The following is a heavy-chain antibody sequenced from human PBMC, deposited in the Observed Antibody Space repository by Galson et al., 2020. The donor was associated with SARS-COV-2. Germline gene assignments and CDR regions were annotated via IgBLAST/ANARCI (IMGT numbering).Heavy chain of an antibody. V-gene: IGHV1-46*03. D-gene: IGHD3-22*01. J-gene: IGHJ6*02. CDR3: AREYYYDSSEDYYGIDV. Sequence: ASVTVSCKASGSTFTNYYMHWVRQAPGRGPEWMGIINPSGGTKAYAQKFQGRVTMTRDTSTSTVYMELSSLRSEDTAVYYCAREYYYDSSEDYYGIDVWGQGTTVTVSS. CDR1: GSTFTNYY. CDR2: INPSGGTK.